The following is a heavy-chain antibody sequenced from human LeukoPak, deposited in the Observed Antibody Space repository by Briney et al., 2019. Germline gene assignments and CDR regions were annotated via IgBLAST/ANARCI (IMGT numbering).Heavy chain of an antibody. CDR1: GYTFTGYY. Sequence: VKVCCKASGYTFTGYYMHWVRQAPGQGLEWMGWINPNSAGTKYAQKFQSRVTMTRDTSISTAYMELSRLTSDDTAVYYCARDWADYDDTSGYYDYWGQGTLGSASS. CDR2: INPNSAGT. D-gene: IGHD3-22*01. V-gene: IGHV1-2*02. J-gene: IGHJ4*02. CDR3: ARDWADYDDTSGYYDY.